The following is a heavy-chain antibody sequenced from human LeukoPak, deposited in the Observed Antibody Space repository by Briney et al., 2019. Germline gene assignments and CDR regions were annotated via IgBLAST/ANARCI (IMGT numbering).Heavy chain of an antibody. CDR3: ARDGLTFGGVIVY. J-gene: IGHJ4*02. CDR1: GGTFSSYA. D-gene: IGHD3-16*02. Sequence: ASVKVSCKASGGTFSSYAISWVRQAPGQGHEWMGRIIPIFGTANYAQKFQGRVTITTDESTSTAYMELSSLRSEDTAVYYCARDGLTFGGVIVYWGQGTLVTVSS. CDR2: IIPIFGTA. V-gene: IGHV1-69*05.